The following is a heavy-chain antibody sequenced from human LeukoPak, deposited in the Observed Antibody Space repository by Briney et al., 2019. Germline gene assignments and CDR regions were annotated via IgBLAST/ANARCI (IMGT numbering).Heavy chain of an antibody. D-gene: IGHD5-18*01. CDR3: ARGTAMVDY. CDR2: ISSGSSAI. Sequence: PGGSLRLFCAASGFTFSSYSMNWVRQAPGKGLEWVSYISSGSSAISYADSVKGRFTISRDNAKNSLYLQMNSLRAEDTAVYYCARGTAMVDYWGQGTLVTVSS. CDR1: GFTFSSYS. V-gene: IGHV3-48*01. J-gene: IGHJ4*02.